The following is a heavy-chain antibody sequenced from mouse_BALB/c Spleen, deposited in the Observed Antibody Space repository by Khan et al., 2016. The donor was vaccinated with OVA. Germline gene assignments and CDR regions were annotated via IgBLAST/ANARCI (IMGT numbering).Heavy chain of an antibody. D-gene: IGHD1-1*02. Sequence: QVRLQQSGAELVKAGASVKMSCKASGYTFTSYWMHWVKQRLGQGLEWFAETNPSNGRTYYNEKFKSKATLTVDKSSSTAYMLLSGPTFEDSAVYSSARIKRMVATYFDYWGQGTTLTVSS. CDR1: GYTFTSYW. V-gene: IGHV1S81*02. CDR3: ARIKRMVATYFDY. CDR2: TNPSNGRT. J-gene: IGHJ2*01.